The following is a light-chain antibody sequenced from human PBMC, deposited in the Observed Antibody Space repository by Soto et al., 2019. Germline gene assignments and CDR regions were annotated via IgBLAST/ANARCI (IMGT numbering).Light chain of an antibody. CDR3: GSWDSSLSAYV. Sequence: DIVMTQSPDSLAVSLGERATINCKSSQSVLYSSNNKNYLAWYQQKPGQPPKLLIYWASTRESGVPDRFSGSKSGTSATLGITGFQTGDEADYYCGSWDSSLSAYVFGTGT. CDR2: WAS. V-gene: IGKV4-1*01. CDR1: QSVLYSSNNKNY. J-gene: IGKJ3*01.